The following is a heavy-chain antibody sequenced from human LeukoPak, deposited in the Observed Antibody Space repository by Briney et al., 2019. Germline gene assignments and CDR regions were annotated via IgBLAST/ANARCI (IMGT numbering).Heavy chain of an antibody. CDR2: IYYSGST. CDR1: GGSISSYY. D-gene: IGHD1-1*01. J-gene: IGHJ4*02. CDR3: ARGVTTGTPAHFDY. V-gene: IGHV4-59*01. Sequence: KPSETLSLTCTVSGGSISSYYWSWIRQPPGKGLEWIGYIYYSGSTNYNPSLKSRVTISVDTSKNQFSLKLSSVTAADTAVYYCARGVTTGTPAHFDYWGQGTLVTVSS.